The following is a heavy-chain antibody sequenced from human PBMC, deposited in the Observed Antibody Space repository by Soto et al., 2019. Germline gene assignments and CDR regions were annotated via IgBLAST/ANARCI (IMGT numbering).Heavy chain of an antibody. V-gene: IGHV1-46*01. CDR3: ARGGHVVVVTAALDY. D-gene: IGHD2-21*02. CDR2: VNPSGGHT. CDR1: GDTFTDYY. J-gene: IGHJ4*02. Sequence: QVQLVQSGAEVKKPGASVKVSCKASGDTFTDYYIHWVRQAPGQGLAWMGTVNPSGGHTTYAQHFLGRMTMTRDTATSTLYMELTRLTSEDTAIYYCARGGHVVVVTAALDYWGPGALGTVSS.